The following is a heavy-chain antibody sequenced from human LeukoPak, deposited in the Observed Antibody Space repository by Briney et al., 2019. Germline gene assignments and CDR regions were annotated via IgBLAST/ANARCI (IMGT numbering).Heavy chain of an antibody. CDR1: GGSISGYY. V-gene: IGHV4-59*08. J-gene: IGHJ3*02. CDR2: IYYSGST. Sequence: PSETLSLTCTVSGGSISGYYWSWIRQPPGKGLEYIGYIYYSGSTNYNPSLKSRVTISVDTSKNQFSLKLSSVTAADTAVYYCARQSQVVGYAFDIWGQGTMVTVSS. D-gene: IGHD2-15*01. CDR3: ARQSQVVGYAFDI.